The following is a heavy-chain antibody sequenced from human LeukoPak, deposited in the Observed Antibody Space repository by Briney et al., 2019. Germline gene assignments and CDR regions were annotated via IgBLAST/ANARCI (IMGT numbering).Heavy chain of an antibody. V-gene: IGHV4-59*01. CDR3: ARELEYYDILTGYYPYNWFDP. J-gene: IGHJ5*02. D-gene: IGHD3-9*01. CDR1: GGSISSYY. Sequence: SETLSLTCTVSGGSISSYYWSWIRQPPGKGLEWIGYIYYSGSTNYNPSLKSRVTISVDTSKNQFSLKLSSVAAADTAVYYRARELEYYDILTGYYPYNWFDPWGQGTLVTVSS. CDR2: IYYSGST.